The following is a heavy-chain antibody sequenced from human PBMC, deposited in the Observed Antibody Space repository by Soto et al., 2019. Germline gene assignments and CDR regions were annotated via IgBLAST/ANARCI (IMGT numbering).Heavy chain of an antibody. CDR2: ICYDGTQK. D-gene: IGHD4-17*01. CDR3: ARAGGTTVTGLWHFDS. J-gene: IGHJ4*02. Sequence: QVQLEESGGGVVQPGRSLRLSCEASGFTFNTYSMHWVRQPPGKGLEWLAAICYDGTQKYYADSVKGRFIISRDNSKKTLYSKMNSLGAEDTAVYYCARAGGTTVTGLWHFDSGGQGTLVTVSS. CDR1: GFTFNTYS. V-gene: IGHV3-33*01.